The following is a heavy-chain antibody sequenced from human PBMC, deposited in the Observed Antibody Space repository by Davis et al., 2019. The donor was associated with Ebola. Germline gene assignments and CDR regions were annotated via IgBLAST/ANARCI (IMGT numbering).Heavy chain of an antibody. V-gene: IGHV1-24*01. D-gene: IGHD1-26*01. Sequence: AASVKVSCKASGYTFTSNYLHWVRQAPGKGLEWMGGFDPEDGETIYAQKFQGRVTMTEDTSTDTAYMELSSLRSEDTAVYYCARTFRYSGSYWAFDIWGQGTMVTVSS. J-gene: IGHJ3*02. CDR2: FDPEDGET. CDR1: GYTFTSNY. CDR3: ARTFRYSGSYWAFDI.